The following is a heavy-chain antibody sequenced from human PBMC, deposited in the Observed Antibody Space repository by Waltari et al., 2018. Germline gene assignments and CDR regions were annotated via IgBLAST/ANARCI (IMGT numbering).Heavy chain of an antibody. CDR1: GFTFSSYS. D-gene: IGHD6-13*01. CDR3: ARDPPGEKAAEG. J-gene: IGHJ4*02. V-gene: IGHV3-48*04. Sequence: EVQLVESGGGLVQPGGSLRLSCAASGFTFSSYSMNWVRQAPGKGLEWVSYISSSSSTIYYADSVKCRFTISRDNAKNSLYLQMNSLRAEDTAVYYCARDPPGEKAAEGWGQGTLVTVSS. CDR2: ISSSSSTI.